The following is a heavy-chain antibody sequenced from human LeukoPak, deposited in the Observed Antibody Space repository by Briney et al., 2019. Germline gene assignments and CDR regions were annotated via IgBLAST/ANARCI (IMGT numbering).Heavy chain of an antibody. V-gene: IGHV3-48*03. CDR3: ARDVSYTSGNFDY. J-gene: IGHJ4*02. CDR2: ISGIGTTM. CDR1: GFTFRSYA. Sequence: GGSLRLSCEASGFTFRSYAMAWVRQAPGKGLEYISYISGIGTTMYHADSVKGRFTISRDNAKNSVFLQMNSLRIEDTAVYYCARDVSYTSGNFDYWGLGTLVTVSS. D-gene: IGHD6-19*01.